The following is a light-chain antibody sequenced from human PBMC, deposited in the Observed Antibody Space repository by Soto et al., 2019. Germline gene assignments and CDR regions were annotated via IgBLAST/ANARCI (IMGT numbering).Light chain of an antibody. CDR3: QVWDVRTVHYV. CDR2: DDS. Sequence: SYELTQPPSMSVAPGQTARITCGGNHIGSKTVHWYQQKAGQAPVLVVYDDSDRPSGIPERFSGSNSGNTATLTISRVEDGDVADYYCQVWDVRTVHYVLATGTQVTVL. J-gene: IGLJ1*01. V-gene: IGLV3-21*02. CDR1: HIGSKT.